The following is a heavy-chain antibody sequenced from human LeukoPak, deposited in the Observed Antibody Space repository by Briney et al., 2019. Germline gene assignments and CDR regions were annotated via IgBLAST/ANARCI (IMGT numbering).Heavy chain of an antibody. CDR1: GYTFTSYG. Sequence: ASVKVSCKASGYTFTSYGISWVRQAPGQGLEWMGWINPNSGGTNYAQKFQGRVTMTRDTSISTAYMELSRLRSDDTAVYYCARDETTWIRYWGQGTLVTVSS. J-gene: IGHJ4*02. CDR2: INPNSGGT. D-gene: IGHD5-12*01. CDR3: ARDETTWIRY. V-gene: IGHV1-2*02.